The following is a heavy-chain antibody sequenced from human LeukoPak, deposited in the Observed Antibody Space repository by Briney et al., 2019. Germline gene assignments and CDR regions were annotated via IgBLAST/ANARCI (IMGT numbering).Heavy chain of an antibody. CDR2: ISYDGLNK. D-gene: IGHD2-8*02. CDR1: GLTFSSYI. CDR3: ARDDSWWLNY. Sequence: GGSLRLSCAASGLTFSSYIMHWVRQAPGKGLEWVTSISYDGLNKFYADSVKGRFTVSRDNSRNMLYLQVNSLRTEDTAVYYCARDDSWWLNYWGQGTLVTDSS. J-gene: IGHJ4*02. V-gene: IGHV3-30*04.